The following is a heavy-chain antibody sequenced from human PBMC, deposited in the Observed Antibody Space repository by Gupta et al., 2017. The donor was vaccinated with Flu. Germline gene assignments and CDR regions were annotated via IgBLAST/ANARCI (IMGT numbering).Heavy chain of an antibody. Sequence: QERVVESGGAVVQPGRSLRLSCAASGFSFSTYGMHWVRQAPGKGLEWVAVISHDGSNYYHTDSVKGRFTISRDNSKNTLYLQMSSLRTEDTAVYYCAKDWRWDNNNYGMNVWGQGTTVTVSS. J-gene: IGHJ6*02. V-gene: IGHV3-30*18. CDR1: GFSFSTYG. CDR2: ISHDGSNY. CDR3: AKDWRWDNNNYGMNV. D-gene: IGHD5-24*01.